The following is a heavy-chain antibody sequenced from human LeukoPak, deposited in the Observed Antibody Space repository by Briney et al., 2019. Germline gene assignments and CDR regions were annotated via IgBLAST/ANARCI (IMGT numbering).Heavy chain of an antibody. Sequence: GASVKVSCKASGYTLTAYYIYWVRQAPGQGLEWMGRINPNSGGTDYAQNFQGRVTMTRDTSISTAYMELSRLQSDDTAVYYCARGYCSGGTCYLVENWLDPWGQGTLVTVSS. V-gene: IGHV1-2*06. CDR1: GYTLTAYY. CDR2: INPNSGGT. J-gene: IGHJ5*02. D-gene: IGHD2-15*01. CDR3: ARGYCSGGTCYLVENWLDP.